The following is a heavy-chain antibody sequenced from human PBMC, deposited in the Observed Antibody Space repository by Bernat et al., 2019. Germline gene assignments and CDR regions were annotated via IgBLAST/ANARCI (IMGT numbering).Heavy chain of an antibody. J-gene: IGHJ4*02. CDR1: GFTFSSYA. Sequence: QVQLVESGGGVVQPGRSLRLSCAASGFTFSSYAMHWVRQAPGKGLEWVAVISYDGSNKYYADSVKGRFTISRDNSKNTLYLQMNSLRAEDTAVYYCARDVSYGESYDYWGQGTLVTVSS. V-gene: IGHV3-30*01. D-gene: IGHD4-17*01. CDR3: ARDVSYGESYDY. CDR2: ISYDGSNK.